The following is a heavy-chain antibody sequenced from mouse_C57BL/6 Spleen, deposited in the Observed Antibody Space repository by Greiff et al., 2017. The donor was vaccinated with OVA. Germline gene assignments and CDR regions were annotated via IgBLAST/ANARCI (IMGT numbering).Heavy chain of an antibody. CDR3: ARDYGSSYVGWYFDV. Sequence: VQLKQSGPELVKPGASVKMSCTASGYTFTDYNIHWVKQSHGKSLEWIGYINPNNGGTSYNQKFKGKATLTVNKSSSTAYMELRSLTSEDSAVYYCARDYGSSYVGWYFDVWGTGTTVTVSS. V-gene: IGHV1-22*01. D-gene: IGHD1-1*01. J-gene: IGHJ1*03. CDR2: INPNNGGT. CDR1: GYTFTDYN.